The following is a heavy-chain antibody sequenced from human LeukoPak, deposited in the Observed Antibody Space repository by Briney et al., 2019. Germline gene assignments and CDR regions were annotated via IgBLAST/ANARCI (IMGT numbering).Heavy chain of an antibody. CDR3: ARAVSGGWYRYYYYYYYMDV. V-gene: IGHV1-8*03. D-gene: IGHD6-19*01. J-gene: IGHJ6*03. CDR2: MNPNSGNT. Sequence: GASVKVSCKASGYTFTSYDINWVRQATGQGLEWMGWMNPNSGNTGYAQKFQGRVTITRNTSISTAYMELSSLRSEDTAVYYCARAVSGGWYRYYYYYYYMDVWGKGTTVTISS. CDR1: GYTFTSYD.